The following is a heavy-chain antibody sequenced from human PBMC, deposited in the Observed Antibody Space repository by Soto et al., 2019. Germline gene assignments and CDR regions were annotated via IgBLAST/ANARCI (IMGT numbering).Heavy chain of an antibody. Sequence: GGSLRLSCADSGFTFDSYAMTWVRLTPGQGLEWVSTISGSGAMTYHADSAKGRFTVSRDNSRNTLYLQMNGLSADDTDIYYCSKNFGYSYSYDMGDTWGQGTMVTVSS. CDR3: SKNFGYSYSYDMGDT. J-gene: IGHJ5*02. CDR1: GFTFDSYA. CDR2: ISGSGAMT. D-gene: IGHD5-18*01. V-gene: IGHV3-23*01.